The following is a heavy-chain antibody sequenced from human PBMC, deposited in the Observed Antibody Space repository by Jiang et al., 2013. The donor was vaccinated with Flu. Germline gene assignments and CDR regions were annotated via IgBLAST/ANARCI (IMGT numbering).Heavy chain of an antibody. V-gene: IGHV3-23*01. Sequence: VQLLESGGGLVQPGGSLRLSCAASGFTFSNYAMSWVRQAPGKGLEWVSAISGSGGSTYYADSVKGRFTISRDNSENTLYLQMNSLRAEDTAVYYCAKDRAGYCSGGSCYGWGYWGQGTLVTVSS. D-gene: IGHD2-15*01. CDR2: ISGSGGST. CDR1: GFTFSNYA. CDR3: AKDRAGYCSGGSCYGWGY. J-gene: IGHJ4*02.